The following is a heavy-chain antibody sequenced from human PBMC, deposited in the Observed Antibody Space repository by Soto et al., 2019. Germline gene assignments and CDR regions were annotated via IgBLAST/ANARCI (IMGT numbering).Heavy chain of an antibody. CDR3: TRSRRSILMVYGFGGMDV. D-gene: IGHD2-8*01. J-gene: IGHJ6*02. Sequence: GGSLRLSCAASGFTVGSHAMSWVRRAPGKGLEWVSSISGSGDGTYYGDSVKGRFTISRDSSSSTLYLQMDNLRGEDTAVYFCTRSRRSILMVYGFGGMDVWGQGTTVTVS. CDR2: ISGSGDGT. V-gene: IGHV3-23*01. CDR1: GFTVGSHA.